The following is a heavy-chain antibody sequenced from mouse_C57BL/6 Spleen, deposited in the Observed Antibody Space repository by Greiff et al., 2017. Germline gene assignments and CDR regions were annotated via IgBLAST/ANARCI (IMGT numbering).Heavy chain of an antibody. CDR1: GYTFTDYY. V-gene: IGHV1-26*01. CDR2: INPNNGGT. Sequence: EVQLQQSGPELVKPGASVKISCKASGYTFTDYYMNWVKQSHGKSLEWIGDINPNNGGTSYNQKFKGKATLTVDKSSSTAYMELRSLTSEDSAVYYCARSKTSYYYSNFYFDYWGQGTTLTVSS. D-gene: IGHD2-5*01. CDR3: ARSKTSYYYSNFYFDY. J-gene: IGHJ2*01.